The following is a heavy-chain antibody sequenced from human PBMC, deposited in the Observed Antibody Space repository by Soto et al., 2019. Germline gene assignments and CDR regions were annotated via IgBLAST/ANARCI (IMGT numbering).Heavy chain of an antibody. Sequence: ASVKVSCKSSGYIFTDYYMHWVRQAPGQGLEWMGGINANCGRANYPQKFQGRVTMTRDKSTSTAYMELSSLRSEDTAVYYCARHRGYCSSTSCYPYYYGMDVRGQGATVTVSS. J-gene: IGHJ6*02. V-gene: IGHV1-2*02. D-gene: IGHD2-2*01. CDR2: INANCGRA. CDR1: GYIFTDYY. CDR3: ARHRGYCSSTSCYPYYYGMDV.